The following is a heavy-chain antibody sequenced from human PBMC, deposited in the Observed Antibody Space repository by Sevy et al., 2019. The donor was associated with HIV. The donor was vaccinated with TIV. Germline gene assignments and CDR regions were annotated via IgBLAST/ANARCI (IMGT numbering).Heavy chain of an antibody. CDR3: STHAGIAAAGRVFDY. V-gene: IGHV3-72*01. D-gene: IGHD6-13*01. CDR2: TRNKADGYTT. Sequence: GGSLRRSCAASGFTFSDHYMEWVRQAPGKGLEWVGRTRNKADGYTTEYAASVKGRFTISRDDSENSLYLQMNSLKTEDTAVYYCSTHAGIAAAGRVFDYWGQGALVTVSS. CDR1: GFTFSDHY. J-gene: IGHJ4*02.